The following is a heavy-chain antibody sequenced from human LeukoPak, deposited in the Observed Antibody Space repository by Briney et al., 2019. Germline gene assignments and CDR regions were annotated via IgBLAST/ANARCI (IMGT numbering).Heavy chain of an antibody. CDR2: IKSETDGGTT. D-gene: IGHD1-26*01. CDR1: GFTFTTYS. CDR3: TISRSHIDY. J-gene: IGHJ4*02. V-gene: IGHV3-15*01. Sequence: GGSLRLSCAASGFTFTTYSMSWVRQAPGKGLEWVGRIKSETDGGTTAYGSPVKGRFTISRDDSKKTLFLQINTLKTEDTAIYYCTISRSHIDYWGQGTLVTVSS.